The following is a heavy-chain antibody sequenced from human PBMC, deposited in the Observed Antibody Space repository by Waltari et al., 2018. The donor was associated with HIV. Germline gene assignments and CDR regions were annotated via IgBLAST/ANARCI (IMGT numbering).Heavy chain of an antibody. V-gene: IGHV3-7*03. J-gene: IGHJ4*02. CDR1: GLTFGNYW. D-gene: IGHD3-22*01. Sequence: EVQLVESGGGLVHPGGSLRLSCGVSGLTFGNYWRSWVRQAPGKGLEGVANGKEDGIEKNYVESVKGRFIISRDNSKNTLYLQMNSLRVEDTAIYYCAKVYYFDTRGDFLKAPRYDYWGQGTLVT. CDR2: GKEDGIEK. CDR3: AKVYYFDTRGDFLKAPRYDY.